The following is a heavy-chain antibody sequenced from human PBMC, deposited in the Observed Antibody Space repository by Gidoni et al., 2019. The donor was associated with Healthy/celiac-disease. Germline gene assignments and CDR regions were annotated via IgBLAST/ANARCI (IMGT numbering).Heavy chain of an antibody. CDR2: INHSGST. V-gene: IGHV4-34*01. Sequence: QVQLQQWGAGLLKPSETLSLTCAVYGGSFSGYYWSWVRQPPGKGLEWIGEINHSGSTNYNPSLKSRVTISVDTSKNQFSLKLSSVTAADTAVYYCASSVVVVPAAFFDYWGQGTLVTVSS. CDR3: ASSVVVVPAAFFDY. J-gene: IGHJ4*02. CDR1: GGSFSGYY. D-gene: IGHD2-2*01.